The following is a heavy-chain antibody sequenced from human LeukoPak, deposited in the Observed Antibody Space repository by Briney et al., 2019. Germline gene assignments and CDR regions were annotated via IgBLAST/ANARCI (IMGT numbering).Heavy chain of an antibody. D-gene: IGHD1-7*01. J-gene: IGHJ4*02. CDR2: TYYRSKWYD. Sequence: SQTLSLTCAISGDSVSSNSAAWHWIRQSPSRGLEWLGKTYYRSKWYDDYALSVKSRITINPDTSKNQFSLHLNSVTPEDTAVYYCARTNWYSFDYWGQGTLVTVSS. CDR1: GDSVSSNSAA. CDR3: ARTNWYSFDY. V-gene: IGHV6-1*01.